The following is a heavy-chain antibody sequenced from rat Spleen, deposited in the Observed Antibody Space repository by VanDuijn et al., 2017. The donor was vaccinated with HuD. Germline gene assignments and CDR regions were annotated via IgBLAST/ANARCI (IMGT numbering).Heavy chain of an antibody. J-gene: IGHJ4*01. CDR3: ARHGRGKTTYYYVMDA. V-gene: IGHV5-29*01. D-gene: IGHD4-5*01. CDR2: ISYDGTNT. CDR1: GFTFSDYY. Sequence: EVQLVESDGGLVQPGRSLKLSCATSGFTFSDYYMAWVRQAPTKGLEWVATISYDGTNTYYRDSLKGRFTISRDNAKSTLSLQMDSLKSEDTATYYCARHGRGKTTYYYVMDAWGQGVSVTVSS.